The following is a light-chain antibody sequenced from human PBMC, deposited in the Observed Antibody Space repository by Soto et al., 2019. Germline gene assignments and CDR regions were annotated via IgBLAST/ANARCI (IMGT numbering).Light chain of an antibody. J-gene: IGKJ1*01. CDR3: QQYNNWWT. CDR1: QSVSSN. Sequence: EIVMTQSPATLSVSPGERATLSCRASQSVSSNLAWYQQKPGQAPRLLIYGASTRATGTPARFSGSGSGTEFTLTISSLQSEDFAVYYCQQYNNWWTFGQGTKV. V-gene: IGKV3-15*01. CDR2: GAS.